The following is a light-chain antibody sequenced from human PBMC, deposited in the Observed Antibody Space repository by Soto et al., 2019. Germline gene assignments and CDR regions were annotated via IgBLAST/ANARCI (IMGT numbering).Light chain of an antibody. CDR1: SSDVGGYNY. Sequence: QSVLTQPASVSGSPGQSITISCTGTSSDVGGYNYVSWYQQHPGKAPKLMIYEVSNRPSGVPNRFSGSKPGNTASLTISGLQAEDEADYYCSSYTSSSTLDVFGTGTKVTVL. CDR2: EVS. V-gene: IGLV2-14*01. J-gene: IGLJ1*01. CDR3: SSYTSSSTLDV.